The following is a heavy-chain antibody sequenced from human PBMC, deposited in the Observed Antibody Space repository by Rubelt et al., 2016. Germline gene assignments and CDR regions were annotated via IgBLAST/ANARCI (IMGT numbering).Heavy chain of an antibody. CDR3: AREGFVAENY. Sequence: VRQAPGKGLEWVAVIWSDGSNKYYVDSVKGRFTISRDNSKNRLFLQMNSLRAEDTAVYYCAREGFVAENYWGQGTLVTVSA. D-gene: IGHD2-15*01. J-gene: IGHJ4*02. V-gene: IGHV3-33*01. CDR2: IWSDGSNK.